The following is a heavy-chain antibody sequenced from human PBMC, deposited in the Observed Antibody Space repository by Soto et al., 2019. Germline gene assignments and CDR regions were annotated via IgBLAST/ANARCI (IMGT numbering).Heavy chain of an antibody. V-gene: IGHV3-21*01. CDR3: ARDLSSGWYGQDDWYFDL. CDR2: ISSSSSYI. CDR1: GFTFSSYN. J-gene: IGHJ2*01. Sequence: GGSLRLSCAASGFTFSSYNMNWVRQAPGKGLEWVSSISSSSSYIYYADSVKGRFTISRDNAKNSLYLQMNSLRAEDTAVYYCARDLSSGWYGQDDWYFDLWGRGTLVTVSS. D-gene: IGHD6-19*01.